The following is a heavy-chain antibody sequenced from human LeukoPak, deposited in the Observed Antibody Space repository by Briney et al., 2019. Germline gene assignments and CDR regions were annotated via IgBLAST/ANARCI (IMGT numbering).Heavy chain of an antibody. CDR1: GFTFSSYW. D-gene: IGHD1-26*01. V-gene: IGHV3-74*01. Sequence: GSLRLSCAASGFTFSSYWMHWVRQAPGKGLAWVSRINSDGSSTSYADSVKGRFTISRDNAKNTLYLQMNSLRAEDTAVYYCAREDSGSYYYLYWGQGTLVTVSS. J-gene: IGHJ4*02. CDR2: INSDGSST. CDR3: AREDSGSYYYLY.